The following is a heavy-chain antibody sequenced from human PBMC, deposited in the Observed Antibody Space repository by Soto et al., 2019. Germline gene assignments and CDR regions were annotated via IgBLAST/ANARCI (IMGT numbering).Heavy chain of an antibody. D-gene: IGHD1-1*01. Sequence: EVQLLESGGGLVQPGGSLRLSCTASGFTFIDYAMSWVRQAPGKRLEWVSLISGGGGTTQYADSVKGRFTISRDNSKNTVYLQMNSLRVEDTAVYFCAKALSHDSPFDYWGQGTLVTGSS. V-gene: IGHV3-23*01. CDR1: GFTFIDYA. J-gene: IGHJ4*02. CDR2: ISGGGGTT. CDR3: AKALSHDSPFDY.